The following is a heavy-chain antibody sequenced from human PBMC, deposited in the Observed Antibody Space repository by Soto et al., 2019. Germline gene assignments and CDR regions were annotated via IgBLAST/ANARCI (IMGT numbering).Heavy chain of an antibody. D-gene: IGHD3-22*01. CDR3: PRGPVRGYHWFDP. Sequence: QVQLVQSAAEVKKPGASVKVSCRAAGYTFDIYDINWVRQAPGQGLEWMGWMNPNSGDTCHAQRFQCRLPLTRDPSVSTAYMELRSLTSADTTVYYCPRGPVRGYHWFDPWGQGTLVTVSS. CDR1: GYTFDIYD. J-gene: IGHJ5*02. CDR2: MNPNSGDT. V-gene: IGHV1-8*01.